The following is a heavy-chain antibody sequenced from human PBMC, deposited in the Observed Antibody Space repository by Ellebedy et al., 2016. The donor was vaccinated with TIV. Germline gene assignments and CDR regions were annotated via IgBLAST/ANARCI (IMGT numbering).Heavy chain of an antibody. CDR2: ISAYNGNT. Sequence: ASVKVSXXASGYTFTSYGISWVRQAPGQGLEWMGWISAYNGNTNYAQKLQGRVTMTTDTSTSTVYMELRSLRSDDTAVYYCARGWCSGGSCYIPDYWGQGTLVTVSS. D-gene: IGHD2-15*01. CDR3: ARGWCSGGSCYIPDY. J-gene: IGHJ4*02. V-gene: IGHV1-18*01. CDR1: GYTFTSYG.